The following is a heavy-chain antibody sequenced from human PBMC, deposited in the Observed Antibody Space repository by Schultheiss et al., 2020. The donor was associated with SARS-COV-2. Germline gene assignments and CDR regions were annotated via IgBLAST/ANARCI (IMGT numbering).Heavy chain of an antibody. J-gene: IGHJ5*02. CDR2: IYHSGST. D-gene: IGHD6-19*01. CDR1: GGSISSGDYY. V-gene: IGHV4-61*08. Sequence: SETLSLTCTVSGGSISSGDYYWSWIRQPPGKGLEWIGYIYHSGSTNYNPSLKSRVTISVDTSKNQFSLKLSSVTAADTAVYYCASSAVAFLWFDPWGQGTLVTVSS. CDR3: ASSAVAFLWFDP.